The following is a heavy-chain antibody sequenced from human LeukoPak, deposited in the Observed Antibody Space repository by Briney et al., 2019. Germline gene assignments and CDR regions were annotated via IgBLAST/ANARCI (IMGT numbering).Heavy chain of an antibody. J-gene: IGHJ6*02. Sequence: ASVKVSCKASGYTFTGYLIHWVRQAPGQGLEWMGWINPNSGVTNYAQEFQGRVTMTRDTSISTTYMELNSLRSDDTAVYYCARRVYGMDVWGQGTTVTVSS. CDR3: ARRVYGMDV. CDR2: INPNSGVT. V-gene: IGHV1-2*02. CDR1: GYTFTGYL.